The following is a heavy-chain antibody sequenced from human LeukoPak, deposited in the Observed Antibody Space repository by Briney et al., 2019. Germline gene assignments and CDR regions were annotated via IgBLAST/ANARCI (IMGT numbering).Heavy chain of an antibody. CDR3: ARDPGFSSGRFDP. J-gene: IGHJ5*02. CDR1: GFTFSDYS. D-gene: IGHD6-19*01. Sequence: GGSLRLSCAASGFTFSDYSMSWIRQTPGQGLEWVSYISSTSSFTNYADSVKGRFTISRDNAKNSLYLQMNSLRAEDTAVYYCARDPGFSSGRFDPWGQGTLVTVSS. CDR2: ISSTSSFT. V-gene: IGHV3-11*05.